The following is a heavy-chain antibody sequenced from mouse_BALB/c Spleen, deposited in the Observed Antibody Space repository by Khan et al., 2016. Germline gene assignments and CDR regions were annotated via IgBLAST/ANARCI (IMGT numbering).Heavy chain of an antibody. Sequence: VQLKESGPDLVKPGASVKMSCKASGYTFTSYVMHWVKQKPGQGLEWIGYINPYNDGTKYNEKFKGKATLTSDKSSSTAYMEVSSLTSEDSAFYYCARLDRYQPRFAYWGQGTLVTVSA. J-gene: IGHJ3*01. CDR1: GYTFTSYV. CDR3: ARLDRYQPRFAY. V-gene: IGHV1S136*01. CDR2: INPYNDGT. D-gene: IGHD2-14*01.